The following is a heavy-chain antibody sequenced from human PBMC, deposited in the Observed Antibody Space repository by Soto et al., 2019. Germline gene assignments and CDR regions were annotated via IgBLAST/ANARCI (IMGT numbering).Heavy chain of an antibody. J-gene: IGHJ4*02. D-gene: IGHD3-10*01. CDR3: ARGKVVRGSYVTLDY. V-gene: IGHV4-34*01. Sequence: QVQLQQWGAGLLKPSETLSLTSAVYGGSFSGYYWSWIRQPPGKGLEWIGEINHSGSTNYNPSLKSRXTXPVDTSKNQFSLKLSSVTAADTAVYYCARGKVVRGSYVTLDYWGLGTLVTVSS. CDR1: GGSFSGYY. CDR2: INHSGST.